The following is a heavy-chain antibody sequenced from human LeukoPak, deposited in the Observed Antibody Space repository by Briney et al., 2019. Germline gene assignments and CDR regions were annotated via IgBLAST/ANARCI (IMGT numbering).Heavy chain of an antibody. D-gene: IGHD4-17*01. J-gene: IGHJ3*02. CDR2: ISAYNGNT. CDR3: ARDYGDPDAFDI. CDR1: GGTFSSYA. Sequence: ASVKVSCKASGGTFSSYAISWVRQAPGQGLEWMGWISAYNGNTNYAQKLQGRVTMTTDTSTSTAYMELRSLRSDDTAVYYCARDYGDPDAFDIWGQGTMVTVSS. V-gene: IGHV1-18*01.